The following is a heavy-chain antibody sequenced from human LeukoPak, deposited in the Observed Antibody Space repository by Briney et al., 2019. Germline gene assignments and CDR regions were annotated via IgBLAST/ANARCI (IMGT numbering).Heavy chain of an antibody. CDR3: ATETFGRHYDY. D-gene: IGHD3-16*01. J-gene: IGHJ4*02. CDR1: GFTFSSWG. CDR2: IGPTGTDR. Sequence: GGPRRSSCAASGFTFSSWGFNGSGRPPGRGLGWFSSIGPTGTDRYYADSVRGRFTISRDNAKNSMYLQMDSLRDEDTAVYYCATETFGRHYDYWGQGTLLTVSS. V-gene: IGHV3-21*01.